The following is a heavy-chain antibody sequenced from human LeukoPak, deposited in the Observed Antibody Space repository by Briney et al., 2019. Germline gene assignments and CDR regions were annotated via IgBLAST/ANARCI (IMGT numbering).Heavy chain of an antibody. Sequence: GGPLRLSCAASEFTFSSYEMNWVRQAPGKGLEWVSYISSSGSTILYADSVKGRFSISRDNAKNSLYLQMNSLRAEDTAVYYCAELGITMIGGVWGKGTTVTISS. D-gene: IGHD3-10*02. CDR2: ISSSGSTI. J-gene: IGHJ6*04. CDR3: AELGITMIGGV. V-gene: IGHV3-48*03. CDR1: EFTFSSYE.